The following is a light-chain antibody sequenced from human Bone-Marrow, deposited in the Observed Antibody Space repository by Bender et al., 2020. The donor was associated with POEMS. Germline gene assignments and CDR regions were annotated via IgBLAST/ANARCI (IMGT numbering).Light chain of an antibody. Sequence: QSVLTQPPSVSGAPGQRVTISCTGSSSNTGSGYDINWYQHLPGTAPKLLIYGYNNRPSGVPERFSGSNSGNTATLTISGTQVMDEADYYCQAWDSSTAGFGGGTKLTVL. CDR2: GYN. J-gene: IGLJ3*02. CDR1: SSNTGSGYD. V-gene: IGLV1-40*01. CDR3: QAWDSSTAG.